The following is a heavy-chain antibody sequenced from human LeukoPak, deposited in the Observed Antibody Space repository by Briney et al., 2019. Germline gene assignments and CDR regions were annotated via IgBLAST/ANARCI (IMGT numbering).Heavy chain of an antibody. CDR2: ISAYNGNT. V-gene: IGHV1-18*01. CDR3: ARRSDIVATIDFDY. Sequence: ASVKLSCKSSGYTFTSYGNSRVRQPPGQGIERMGGISAYNGNTNYAQKLQVRVTMTTDTSTTTAYMELRSMRSDDTAVYYCARRSDIVATIDFDYWGQGTLVTVSS. D-gene: IGHD5-12*01. CDR1: GYTFTSYG. J-gene: IGHJ4*02.